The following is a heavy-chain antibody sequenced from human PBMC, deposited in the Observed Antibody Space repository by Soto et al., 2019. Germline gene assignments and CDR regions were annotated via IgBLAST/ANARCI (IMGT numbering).Heavy chain of an antibody. J-gene: IGHJ3*02. V-gene: IGHV1-69*06. CDR2: IIPIFGTA. CDR3: ARDRNYAFDI. CDR1: GGGFSSYA. Sequence: SVEVSCKASGGGFSSYAISWVRQAPGQGLEWMGGIIPIFGTANYAQKFQGRVTITADKFTSTAYMELSSLRSEDTAVYYCARDRNYAFDIWGQGTMVNVSS. D-gene: IGHD2-21*01.